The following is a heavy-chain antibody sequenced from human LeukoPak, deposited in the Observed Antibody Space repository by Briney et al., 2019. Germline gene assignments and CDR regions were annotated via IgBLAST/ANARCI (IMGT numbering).Heavy chain of an antibody. CDR2: IYTSGST. V-gene: IGHV4-4*07. D-gene: IGHD1-26*01. J-gene: IGHJ6*02. CDR1: GGSISSEY. Sequence: SETLSLTCTVSGGSISSEYWNWIRQPAGKGLEWIGRIYTSGSTNYNPSLKSRVTMSVDTSKNQFSLKSTSVTAADTAVYYCARGGSSYYFYGMYVWGQGTTVTVSS. CDR3: ARGGSSYYFYGMYV.